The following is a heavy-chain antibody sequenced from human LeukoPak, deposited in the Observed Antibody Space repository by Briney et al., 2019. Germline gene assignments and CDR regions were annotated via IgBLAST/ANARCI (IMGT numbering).Heavy chain of an antibody. Sequence: SETLSLTCAVYGGSFSDYYWSWIRQPPGKGLEWIGEISHRGSANYNTSLKSRVTMSVDRPMNQFSLKLNSVTAADTAVYYCARGLPATVFDSWGQGILVTVSS. CDR3: ARGLPATVFDS. V-gene: IGHV4-34*01. CDR1: GGSFSDYY. D-gene: IGHD2-2*01. CDR2: ISHRGSA. J-gene: IGHJ4*02.